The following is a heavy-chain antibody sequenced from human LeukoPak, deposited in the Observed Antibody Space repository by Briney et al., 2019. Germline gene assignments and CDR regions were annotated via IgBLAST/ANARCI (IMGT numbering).Heavy chain of an antibody. CDR2: IWSDGSKT. CDR1: GFTFSSYA. Sequence: GGSLRLSCAASGFTFSSYAMSWVRQAPGKGLEWVAVIWSDGSKTSYLESVKGRFTISRDDSKNTLNLQINGLRADDTAVYFCARDLDGGWFTMDVWGKGTTVTVSS. D-gene: IGHD6-19*01. J-gene: IGHJ6*04. V-gene: IGHV3-33*08. CDR3: ARDLDGGWFTMDV.